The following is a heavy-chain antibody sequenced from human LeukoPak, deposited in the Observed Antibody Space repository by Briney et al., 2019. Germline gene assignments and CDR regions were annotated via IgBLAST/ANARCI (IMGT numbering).Heavy chain of an antibody. CDR2: ISYHGINK. CDR1: GFTFSSYA. Sequence: GGSQRPSCPASGFTFSSYAMHWVRQAPGKWLEWLAVISYHGINKCYAHSVQGRFTISRDNSKNTLYLQMNSLRAEDTAVYCCASIVVVTAFDYWGQGTMVTVSS. D-gene: IGHD2-21*02. J-gene: IGHJ4*02. CDR3: ASIVVVTAFDY. V-gene: IGHV3-30-3*01.